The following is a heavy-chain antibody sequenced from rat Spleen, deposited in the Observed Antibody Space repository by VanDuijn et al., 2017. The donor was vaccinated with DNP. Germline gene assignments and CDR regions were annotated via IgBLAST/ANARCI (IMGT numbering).Heavy chain of an antibody. V-gene: IGHV5-46*01. D-gene: IGHD5-1*01. J-gene: IGHJ3*01. CDR1: GFTFSSFP. CDR3: TRLGERLFDY. Sequence: EVQLVESGGGSVQPGRSMKLSCAASGFTFSSFPMAWVRQAPTKGLDWVAPISNTGDSTYYRDSVKGRFTISRDNSETTLNLQMDSLRSEDTATYFCTRLGERLFDYWGRGTLVTVSS. CDR2: ISNTGDST.